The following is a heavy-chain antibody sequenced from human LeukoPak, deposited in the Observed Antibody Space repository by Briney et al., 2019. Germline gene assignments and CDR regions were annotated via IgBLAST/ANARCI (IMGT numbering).Heavy chain of an antibody. V-gene: IGHV3-23*01. D-gene: IGHD4-17*01. CDR3: ASSTVTRTDYFDY. CDR1: GSTFSSYA. J-gene: IGHJ4*02. CDR2: ISGSGGST. Sequence: PGGSLRTSCAASGSTFSSYAMSWVRQAPGKGLGWVSAISGSGGSTYYADSVKGRFTISRDNSKNTLYLQMNSLRAEDTAVYYCASSTVTRTDYFDYWGQGTLVTVSS.